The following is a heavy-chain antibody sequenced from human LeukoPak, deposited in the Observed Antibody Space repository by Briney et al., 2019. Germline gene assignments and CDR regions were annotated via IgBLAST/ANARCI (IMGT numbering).Heavy chain of an antibody. Sequence: SETLSLTCTVSGGSISSSSYYWGWIRQPPGKGLEWIGTIYYSGSTYYNPSLKSRVTISVDTSKNQFSLKLSSVTAADTAVYYCAGNPLPKQELGPLYDYYIDVWGKGTTVTVSS. CDR1: GGSISSSSYY. CDR3: AGNPLPKQELGPLYDYYIDV. D-gene: IGHD6-13*01. CDR2: IYYSGST. V-gene: IGHV4-39*01. J-gene: IGHJ6*03.